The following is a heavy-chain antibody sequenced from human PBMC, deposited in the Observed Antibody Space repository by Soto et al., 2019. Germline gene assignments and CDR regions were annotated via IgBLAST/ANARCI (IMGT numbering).Heavy chain of an antibody. CDR1: GDSISTYY. CDR2: IYYTGGT. CDR3: ARGRFWGGYSGHFDY. Sequence: SETLSLTCTVSGDSISTYYWSWIRQPPGKGPEWIGYIYYTGGTNYNPSLKGRVSMSVDTSNNRFSLKLDSVTSSDTAIYYCARGRFWGGYSGHFDYWGQGTLVTVSS. J-gene: IGHJ4*02. D-gene: IGHD3-3*01. V-gene: IGHV4-59*01.